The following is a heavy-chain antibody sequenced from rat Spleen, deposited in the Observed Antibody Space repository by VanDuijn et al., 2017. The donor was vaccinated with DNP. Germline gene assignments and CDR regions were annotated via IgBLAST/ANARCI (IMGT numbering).Heavy chain of an antibody. V-gene: IGHV5S10*01. CDR2: IIYDGSRT. Sequence: EVQLVESGGGLVQPGRSLKLSCAASGFTFSDYNMAWVRQAPKKGLEWVATIIYDGSRTYYRDSVKGRFTISRDNAKSTLYLQMDSLRSEDTATYYCATHPSHYYDGYYDAMDAWGQGTSVTVSS. D-gene: IGHD1-12*03. CDR3: ATHPSHYYDGYYDAMDA. J-gene: IGHJ4*01. CDR1: GFTFSDYN.